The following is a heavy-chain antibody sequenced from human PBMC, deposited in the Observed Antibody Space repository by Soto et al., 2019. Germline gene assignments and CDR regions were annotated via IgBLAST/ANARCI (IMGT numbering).Heavy chain of an antibody. Sequence: QITLKESGPTLVKPPQNLTLTCTFSGFSRSTTAVGVGWIRQPPGKALERLAFIYWDYDERYSPSRKSSLTITKAPSKNQVVLAMTTMVPVDTATYYWAHLVVAGLTYYFDFWGQGTLVTVSS. V-gene: IGHV2-5*02. J-gene: IGHJ4*02. CDR2: IYWDYDE. D-gene: IGHD2-15*01. CDR1: GFSRSTTAVG. CDR3: AHLVVAGLTYYFDF.